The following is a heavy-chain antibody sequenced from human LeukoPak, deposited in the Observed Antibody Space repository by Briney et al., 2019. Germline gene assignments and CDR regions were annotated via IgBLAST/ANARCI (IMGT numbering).Heavy chain of an antibody. J-gene: IGHJ6*04. CDR3: AKGPPTSYYYYGMDV. V-gene: IGHV3-30*18. CDR1: GFTFSSYG. CDR2: ISYDGSNK. Sequence: PGRSLRLSCAASGFTFSSYGIHWVRQAPGKGLEWVAVISYDGSNKYYADSVKGRFTISRDNSKNTLYLQMDSLRAEDTAVYYCAKGPPTSYYYYGMDVWGKGTTVTVSS.